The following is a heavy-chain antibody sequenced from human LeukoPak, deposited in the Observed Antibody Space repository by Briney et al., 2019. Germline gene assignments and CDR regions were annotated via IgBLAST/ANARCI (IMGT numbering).Heavy chain of an antibody. J-gene: IGHJ6*02. CDR1: GFTFSDYG. Sequence: GGSLRLSCAASGFTFSDYGMHWVRQAPGKGLEWVAVIWYDGSNIYYADSVKGRFTISRDNAKNSLYLQMNSLRAEDTAVYYCARRPGGVYYYYYGMDVCGQGTTVTVSS. D-gene: IGHD3-16*01. V-gene: IGHV3-33*03. CDR3: ARRPGGVYYYYYGMDV. CDR2: IWYDGSNI.